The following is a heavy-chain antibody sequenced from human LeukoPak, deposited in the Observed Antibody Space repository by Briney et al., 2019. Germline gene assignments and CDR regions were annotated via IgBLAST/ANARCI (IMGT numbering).Heavy chain of an antibody. CDR1: GGSISSSSYY. D-gene: IGHD3-22*01. CDR2: IYYSGST. V-gene: IGHV4-39*01. CDR3: ARHEKPYYYDSSGYYLFDY. Sequence: SHTLSLTCTVSGGSISSSSYYWGWIRQPPGKGLEWIGSIYYSGSTYYNPSLKSRVTISVDTSKNQFSLKLSSVTAADTAVYYCARHEKPYYYDSSGYYLFDYWGQGSLLTVSS. J-gene: IGHJ4*02.